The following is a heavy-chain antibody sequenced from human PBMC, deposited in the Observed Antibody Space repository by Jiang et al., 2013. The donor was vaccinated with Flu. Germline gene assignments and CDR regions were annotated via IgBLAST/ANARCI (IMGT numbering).Heavy chain of an antibody. CDR1: GGSISSGSYY. CDR2: IYTSGST. J-gene: IGHJ3*02. D-gene: IGHD3-22*01. Sequence: GGSISSGSYYWSWIRQPAGKGLEWIGRIYTSGSTNYNPSLKSRVTISVDTSKNQFSLKLSSVTAADTAVYYCARVSYGLVVAYAFDIWGQGTMVTVSS. CDR3: ARVSYGLVVAYAFDI. V-gene: IGHV4-61*02.